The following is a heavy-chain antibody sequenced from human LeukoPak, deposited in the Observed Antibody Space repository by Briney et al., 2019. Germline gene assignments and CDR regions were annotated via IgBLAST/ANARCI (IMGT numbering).Heavy chain of an antibody. Sequence: PGGSLRLSCAASGFTVSSNYMSWVRQAPGKGLEWVSVIYSGGSTYYADSVKGRFTISRDNSKNTLYLQMNSLRAEDTAVYYWSKSMVNSGTYIPFDYWGQGTLVTVSS. J-gene: IGHJ4*02. V-gene: IGHV3-53*01. CDR2: IYSGGST. CDR1: GFTVSSNY. D-gene: IGHD1-26*01. CDR3: SKSMVNSGTYIPFDY.